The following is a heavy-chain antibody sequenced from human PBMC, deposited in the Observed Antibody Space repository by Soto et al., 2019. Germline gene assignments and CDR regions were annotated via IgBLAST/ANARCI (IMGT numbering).Heavy chain of an antibody. CDR1: GYTFTSYG. V-gene: IGHV1-18*01. D-gene: IGHD3-10*01. CDR3: ARTYMVRGVIGNWFDP. J-gene: IGHJ5*02. Sequence: ASVNVSCKDSGYTFTSYGISWVRQAPGQGLEWMGWISAYNGNTNYAQKLQGRVTMTTDTSTSTAYMELRSLRSDDTAVYYCARTYMVRGVIGNWFDPWGQGTLVTVSS. CDR2: ISAYNGNT.